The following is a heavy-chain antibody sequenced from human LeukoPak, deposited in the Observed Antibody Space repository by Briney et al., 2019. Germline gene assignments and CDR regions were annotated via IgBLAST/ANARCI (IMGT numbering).Heavy chain of an antibody. CDR1: GGSISSYY. Sequence: SETLSLTCTVSGGSISSYYWSWIRQPAGKGLEWIGRIYTSGSTNYNPSLKSRVTMSVDTSKNQSSLKLSSVTAADTAVYYCARDSGNVAVAGNWFDPWGQGTLVTVSS. V-gene: IGHV4-4*07. CDR2: IYTSGST. D-gene: IGHD6-19*01. CDR3: ARDSGNVAVAGNWFDP. J-gene: IGHJ5*02.